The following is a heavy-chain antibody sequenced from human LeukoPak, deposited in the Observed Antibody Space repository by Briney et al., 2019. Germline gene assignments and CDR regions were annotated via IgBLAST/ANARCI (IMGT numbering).Heavy chain of an antibody. CDR1: GFPFKGYW. J-gene: IGHJ4*02. V-gene: IGHV3-7*01. CDR3: ARDGGELWPLDE. D-gene: IGHD3-10*01. Sequence: TGGSLRLSCVASGFPFKGYWMTWVRQSPGKGLDWVASIKPDGSETNYLDSAKGRFTISRDNARDSLFLEMNNLRVDDTAVYYCARDGGELWPLDEWGQGILVTVSS. CDR2: IKPDGSET.